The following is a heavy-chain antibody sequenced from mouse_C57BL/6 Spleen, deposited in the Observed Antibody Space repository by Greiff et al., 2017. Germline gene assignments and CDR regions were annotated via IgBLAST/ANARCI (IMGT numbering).Heavy chain of an antibody. CDR1: GFNIKDDY. D-gene: IGHD1-1*01. V-gene: IGHV14-4*01. Sequence: VQLQQSGAELVRPGASVKLSCTASGFNIKDDYMHWVKQRPEQGLEWIGWIDPENGDTEYASKFQGKATITADTSSNTAYLQLSSLTSEDTAVYYCTRGYYGSSYLDYWGQGTTLTVSS. J-gene: IGHJ2*01. CDR3: TRGYYGSSYLDY. CDR2: IDPENGDT.